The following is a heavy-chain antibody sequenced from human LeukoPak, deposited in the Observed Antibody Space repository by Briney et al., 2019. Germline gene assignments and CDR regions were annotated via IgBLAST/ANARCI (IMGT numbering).Heavy chain of an antibody. CDR1: GGSISRYY. CDR3: ARHDMDVAGGGLDYFDY. D-gene: IGHD1-26*01. Sequence: SETLSLTSTVSGGSISRYYWSWIRQPPGKGLEWIGYIYYSGSTNYNPSLKSRVAISVDTSKNQFSLKLSSVTAADTAVYYCARHDMDVAGGGLDYFDYWGQGTLVTVSS. V-gene: IGHV4-59*08. CDR2: IYYSGST. J-gene: IGHJ4*02.